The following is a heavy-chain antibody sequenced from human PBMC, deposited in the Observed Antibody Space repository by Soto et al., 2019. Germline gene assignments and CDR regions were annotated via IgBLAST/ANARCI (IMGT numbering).Heavy chain of an antibody. V-gene: IGHV4-34*01. Sequence: SETLSLTCAVYVGSFSGYYWSLIRQPPGKGLECIWEINHSGSTNYNPSLKSRVTISVDTSKNKFSLKLSSVTAADTAVYYCARFRVRPIRGFDYWGQGTMVTVSS. J-gene: IGHJ4*02. CDR2: INHSGST. CDR3: ARFRVRPIRGFDY. CDR1: VGSFSGYY. D-gene: IGHD3-10*01.